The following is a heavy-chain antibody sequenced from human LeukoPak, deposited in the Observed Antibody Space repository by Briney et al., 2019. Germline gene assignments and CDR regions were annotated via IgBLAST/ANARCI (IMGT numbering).Heavy chain of an antibody. CDR2: IKQDGSEK. CDR3: ARGIAP. Sequence: GGSLRLSCAASGFTFSNYWMSSVRQAPGKGLGWVANIKQDGSEKHYVGSVKGRFTISRDKANNSMYLQMNSLNAADTAVYYCARGIAPWGQGTLVTVSS. J-gene: IGHJ5*02. CDR1: GFTFSNYW. V-gene: IGHV3-7*04.